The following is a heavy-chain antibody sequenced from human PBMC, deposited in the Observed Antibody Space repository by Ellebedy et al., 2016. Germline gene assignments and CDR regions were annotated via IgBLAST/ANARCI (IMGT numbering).Heavy chain of an antibody. D-gene: IGHD3/OR15-3a*01. CDR2: VWFDGSNI. CDR3: ARDLYALRGYSHAVYDFPGMDV. CDR1: GFIFDDYG. V-gene: IGHV3-33*01. Sequence: GGSLRLSCAASGFIFDDYGMHWVRQVPGKGLEWVAVVWFDGSNIYYADSVKGRLTISRDNSKNTLYLQINDLRGEDTEVYFGARDLYALRGYSHAVYDFPGMDVWGHGTTVIVSS. J-gene: IGHJ6*02.